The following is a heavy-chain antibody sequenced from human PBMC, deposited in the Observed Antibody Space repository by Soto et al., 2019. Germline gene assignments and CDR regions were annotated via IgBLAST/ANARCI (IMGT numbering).Heavy chain of an antibody. Sequence: EVQLLESGGGLVQPGGSLRLSCAASGFTFSSYAMSWVRQAPGKGLEWVSAISGSGGSTYYADSVKGRFTIPRDNSKNTLYLQMNSLRAEDTAVYYCAKDDEYYDFWSGYLNLDYWGQGTLVTVSS. CDR2: ISGSGGST. CDR3: AKDDEYYDFWSGYLNLDY. CDR1: GFTFSSYA. J-gene: IGHJ4*02. D-gene: IGHD3-3*01. V-gene: IGHV3-23*01.